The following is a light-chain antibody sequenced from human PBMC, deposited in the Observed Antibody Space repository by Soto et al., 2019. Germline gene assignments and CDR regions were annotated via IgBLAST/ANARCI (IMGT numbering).Light chain of an antibody. V-gene: IGLV1-44*01. CDR2: NTN. CDR3: AVWDDSLKGVL. CDR1: SSNIGSKT. J-gene: IGLJ2*01. Sequence: QSVLTQPPAASGTPGQRVTISCSGSSSNIGSKTVNWYQQLPGTAPKLLMYNTNQRPSGVPDRFSGSKSGTSASLAISGLHSEDEADYYCAVWDDSLKGVLFGGGTKLTVL.